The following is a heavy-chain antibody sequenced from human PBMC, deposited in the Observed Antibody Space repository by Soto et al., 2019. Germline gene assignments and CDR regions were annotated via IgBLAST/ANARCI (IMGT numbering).Heavy chain of an antibody. CDR1: GYTFTGYY. Sequence: RASVKVSCKASGYTFTGYYMHGVRQAPGQGLEWMGWINPNSGGTNYAQKFQGWVTMTRDTSISTAYMELSRLGSDDTAVYYCARDLGVRGGTFDYWGQGTLVTVSS. J-gene: IGHJ4*02. CDR3: ARDLGVRGGTFDY. V-gene: IGHV1-2*04. CDR2: INPNSGGT. D-gene: IGHD3-10*01.